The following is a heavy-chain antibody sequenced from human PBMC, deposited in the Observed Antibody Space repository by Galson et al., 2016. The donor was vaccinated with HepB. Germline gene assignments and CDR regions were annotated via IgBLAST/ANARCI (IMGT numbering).Heavy chain of an antibody. CDR2: IYYSRTT. CDR1: GGSIRSGGYY. Sequence: TCDVSGGSIRSGGYYWSWIRQLPGNGLEWIGYIYYSRTTYYNPSLRSRLSISADTSKNQFSLELSSVTAADTAVYFCARLTSTGTFDAFDVWGQGTMVTVTS. CDR3: ARLTSTGTFDAFDV. V-gene: IGHV4-31*11. J-gene: IGHJ3*01. D-gene: IGHD1-1*01.